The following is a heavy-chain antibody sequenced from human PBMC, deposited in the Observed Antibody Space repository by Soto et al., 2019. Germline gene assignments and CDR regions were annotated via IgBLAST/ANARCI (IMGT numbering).Heavy chain of an antibody. Sequence: EVQLVESGGGLVQPGGSLKLSCAASGFTFSDSAMHWVRHASGKGLEWVGRIRSKHNNYATTYAASVKGRFTISRDDSKNTAYLQMNSLKTEDTAVYYCIRFSRSLSWYSDLWGRGTLVTVSS. CDR3: IRFSRSLSWYSDL. V-gene: IGHV3-73*02. D-gene: IGHD3-16*02. CDR1: GFTFSDSA. J-gene: IGHJ2*01. CDR2: IRSKHNNYAT.